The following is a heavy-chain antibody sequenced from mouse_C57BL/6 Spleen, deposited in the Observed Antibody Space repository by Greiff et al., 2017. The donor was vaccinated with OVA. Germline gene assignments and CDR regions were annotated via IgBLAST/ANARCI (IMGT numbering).Heavy chain of an antibody. CDR1: GFSLTSYG. CDR2: IWSDGST. Sequence: VQLQQSGPGLVAPSQSLSITCTVSGFSLTSYGVHWVRQPPGKGLEWLVVIWSDGSTTYNSALKSRLSISKDNSKSQVFLKMNSLQTDDTAMYYCARHPKGGYAMDYWGQGTSVTVSS. V-gene: IGHV2-6-1*01. CDR3: ARHPKGGYAMDY. J-gene: IGHJ4*01.